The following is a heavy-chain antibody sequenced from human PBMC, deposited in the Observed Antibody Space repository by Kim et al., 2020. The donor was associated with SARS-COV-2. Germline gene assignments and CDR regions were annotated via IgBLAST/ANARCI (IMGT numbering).Heavy chain of an antibody. J-gene: IGHJ1*01. CDR2: ISSSSSYT. Sequence: GGSLRLSCAASGFTFSDYYMSWIRQAPGKGLEWVSYISSSSSYTNYADSVKGRFTISRDNAKNSLYLQMNSLRAEDTAVYYCASIADYYDSSGYPRQYFQHWGQGTLVTVSS. D-gene: IGHD3-22*01. V-gene: IGHV3-11*03. CDR3: ASIADYYDSSGYPRQYFQH. CDR1: GFTFSDYY.